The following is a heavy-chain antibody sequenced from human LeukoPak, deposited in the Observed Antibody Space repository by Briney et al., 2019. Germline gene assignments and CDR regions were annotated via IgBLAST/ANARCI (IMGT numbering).Heavy chain of an antibody. Sequence: GGSLRLSCAASGFTFSSYGMHWVRQAPGKGLEWVAFIRYDGINKYYADSVKGRFTISRDNSKNTLYLQMNSLRAEDTAVYYCAKDQRGYDSSGYYSWFDPWGQGTLVTVSS. V-gene: IGHV3-30*02. CDR2: IRYDGINK. CDR1: GFTFSSYG. D-gene: IGHD3-22*01. CDR3: AKDQRGYDSSGYYSWFDP. J-gene: IGHJ5*02.